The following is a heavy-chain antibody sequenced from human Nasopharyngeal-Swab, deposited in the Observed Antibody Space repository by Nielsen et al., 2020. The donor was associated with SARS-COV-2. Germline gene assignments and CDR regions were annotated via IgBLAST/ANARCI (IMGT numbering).Heavy chain of an antibody. CDR2: ISFDGSKK. V-gene: IGHV3-30*03. J-gene: IGHJ4*02. Sequence: GESLKISCAASGFTFNSHGMHWVRQAPGKGLEWVAVISFDGSKKYYADSVKGRFTISRDNSKNTLYLQMNSLRAEDTAVYYCARGPRYSGSCDYWGQGTLVTVSS. D-gene: IGHD1-26*01. CDR1: GFTFNSHG. CDR3: ARGPRYSGSCDY.